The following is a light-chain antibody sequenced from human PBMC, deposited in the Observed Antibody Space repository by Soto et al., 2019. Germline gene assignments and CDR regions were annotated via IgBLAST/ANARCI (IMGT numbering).Light chain of an antibody. Sequence: DLLLTPSPYSLSVSLGARATISCKSSQSVFYSSNNKNYLAWYQHKPGQPPRLLIYWASTRESGVPDRFSGSGSGTDFTLTISSLQAEDVAVYYCQQYYSTPITFGQGTRLENK. CDR1: QSVFYSSNNKNY. CDR3: QQYYSTPIT. CDR2: WAS. V-gene: IGKV4-1*01. J-gene: IGKJ5*01.